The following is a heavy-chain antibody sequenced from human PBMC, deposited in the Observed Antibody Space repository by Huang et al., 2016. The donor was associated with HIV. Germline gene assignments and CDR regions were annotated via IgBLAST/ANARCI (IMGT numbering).Heavy chain of an antibody. J-gene: IGHJ4*02. V-gene: IGHV1-8*03. CDR3: ARGLLYYYDTSGFYQGFDY. Sequence: QVQLMQSGAEVKKPGASVKVSCKASGYTFSSYDINWVRQASGQGLEWMGWVNPNSGNTGYAQKFQGRVTITRDTSITPAYLELSSLGSEDTAVYYCARGLLYYYDTSGFYQGFDYWGQGTLVTVSS. CDR1: GYTFSSYD. CDR2: VNPNSGNT. D-gene: IGHD3-22*01.